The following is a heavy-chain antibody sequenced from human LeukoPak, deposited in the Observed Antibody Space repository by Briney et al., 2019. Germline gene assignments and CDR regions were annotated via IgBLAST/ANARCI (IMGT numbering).Heavy chain of an antibody. CDR3: AKLREWELPDLFDY. D-gene: IGHD1-26*01. Sequence: GGSLRLSCAASGFTFSTYGMSWVRQAPGKGLEWVSGISGSGGSRFYTDSVKGRFTLSRDNSKNTLYLQMNSLRAEDTAVYYCAKLREWELPDLFDYWGQGTLVTVSS. V-gene: IGHV3-23*01. J-gene: IGHJ4*02. CDR2: ISGSGGSR. CDR1: GFTFSTYG.